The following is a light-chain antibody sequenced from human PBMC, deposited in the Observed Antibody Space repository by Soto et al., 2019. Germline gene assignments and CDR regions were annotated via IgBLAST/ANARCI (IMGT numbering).Light chain of an antibody. V-gene: IGLV2-14*01. J-gene: IGLJ1*01. Sequence: SALTQPASVSGSPGQSSTISCPGTSSDVGGYNYVSWYQQHPGKDPKLMIYEVSSRPSGVSNRVSGSKSVNTASLTISGLQAEDEDDNYCRSYASRSNYVFGTGTKLT. CDR3: RSYASRSNYV. CDR2: EVS. CDR1: SSDVGGYNY.